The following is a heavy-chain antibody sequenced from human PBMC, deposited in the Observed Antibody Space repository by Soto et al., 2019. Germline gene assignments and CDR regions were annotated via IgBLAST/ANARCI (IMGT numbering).Heavy chain of an antibody. CDR3: ARVATGTTLGYNWFDP. D-gene: IGHD1-7*01. Sequence: SQTLSLTCAISGDSVSSNSAAWNWIRQSPSRGLEWLGRTYYRSKWYNDYAVSVKSRITINPDTSKNQFSLQLNSVTPEDTAVFYCARVATGTTLGYNWFDPWGQGTLVTVSS. CDR1: GDSVSSNSAA. J-gene: IGHJ5*02. CDR2: TYYRSKWYN. V-gene: IGHV6-1*01.